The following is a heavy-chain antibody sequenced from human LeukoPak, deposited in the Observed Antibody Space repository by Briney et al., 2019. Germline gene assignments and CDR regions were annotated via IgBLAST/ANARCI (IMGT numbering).Heavy chain of an antibody. J-gene: IGHJ6*02. CDR1: GFTFSSYW. V-gene: IGHV3-7*01. CDR3: ARGRLVLGGYYYGMDV. D-gene: IGHD6-19*01. CDR2: IKQDGSEK. Sequence: GGSLRLSCAASGFTFSSYWMSWVRQAPGKGLEWVANIKQDGSEKYYVDSAKGRFTISRDNAKNSLYLQMNSLRAEDTAVYYCARGRLVLGGYYYGMDVWGQGTTVTVSS.